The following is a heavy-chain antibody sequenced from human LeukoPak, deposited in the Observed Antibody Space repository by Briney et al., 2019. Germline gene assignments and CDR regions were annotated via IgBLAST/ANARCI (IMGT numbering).Heavy chain of an antibody. Sequence: GGSLRPSCPVSGLFVSSDYMTWVRQAPGKGLEWVSLIYSGGKTYYTDSVKGRFTISRDNSNKTLFLQMNGLRAEDTAVYYCARVRGDSRGNAFDIWGQGTMVTVS. CDR2: IYSGGKT. CDR3: ARVRGDSRGNAFDI. V-gene: IGHV3-53*01. D-gene: IGHD2-15*01. J-gene: IGHJ3*02. CDR1: GLFVSSDY.